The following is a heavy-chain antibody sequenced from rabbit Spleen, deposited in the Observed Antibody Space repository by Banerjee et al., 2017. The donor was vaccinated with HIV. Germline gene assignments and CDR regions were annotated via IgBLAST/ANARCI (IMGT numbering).Heavy chain of an antibody. CDR1: GIDFTNYY. CDR3: ARDLARYVGYGYATL. CDR2: IYAAKGST. D-gene: IGHD6-1*01. Sequence: QLTETGGGLVQPGGSLTLSCKASGIDFTNYYISWVRQAPGKGLEWIGIIYAAKGSTDYASWVNGRFTISSHNAQNTLYLQLNSLTAADTATYFCARDLARYVGYGYATLWGPGTLVTVS. J-gene: IGHJ6*01. V-gene: IGHV1S7*01.